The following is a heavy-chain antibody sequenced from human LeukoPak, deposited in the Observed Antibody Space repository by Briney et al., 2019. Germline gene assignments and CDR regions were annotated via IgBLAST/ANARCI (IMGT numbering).Heavy chain of an antibody. CDR1: GFTFSSYN. V-gene: IGHV3-7*01. D-gene: IGHD1-26*01. CDR3: ARNGGTYSGNDAFDI. Sequence: GGSLRLSCAASGFTFSSYNMNWVRQAPGKGLEWVANIKQDGSEKYYVDSVKGRFTISRDNAKNSLYLQMNSLRAEDTAVYYCARNGGTYSGNDAFDIWGQGTMVTVSS. J-gene: IGHJ3*02. CDR2: IKQDGSEK.